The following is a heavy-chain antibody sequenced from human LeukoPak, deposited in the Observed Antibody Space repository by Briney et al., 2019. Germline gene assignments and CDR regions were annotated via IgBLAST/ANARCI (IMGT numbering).Heavy chain of an antibody. CDR3: TRDYSGSRNYYYYSGMHV. CDR1: EFTFSSYW. V-gene: IGHV3-7*01. Sequence: GGSLRLSCAASEFTFSSYWMSWVRQAPGKGLEWVANIKQGGSEKYYADSMKGRFTISRDNAKSSLYLQMNSLRAEDMAVYYCTRDYSGSRNYYYYSGMHVWGQGTTVSVSS. CDR2: IKQGGSEK. D-gene: IGHD3-10*01. J-gene: IGHJ6*02.